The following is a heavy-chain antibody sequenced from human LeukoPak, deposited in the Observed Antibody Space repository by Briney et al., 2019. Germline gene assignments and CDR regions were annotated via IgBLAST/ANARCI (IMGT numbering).Heavy chain of an antibody. CDR1: GDSVSSNSAA. CDR2: TYYRSKWYN. J-gene: IGHJ6*03. V-gene: IGHV6-1*01. CDR3: ARGWIVVVPSYYYYYMDV. Sequence: SQTLSLTCAISGDSVSSNSAAWNWIRQSPSRGLEWLGRTYYRSKWYNDYAVSVKSRITINPDTSKNQFSLQLNSVTPEDTAVYYCARGWIVVVPSYYYYYMDVWGKGTTVTVSS. D-gene: IGHD3-22*01.